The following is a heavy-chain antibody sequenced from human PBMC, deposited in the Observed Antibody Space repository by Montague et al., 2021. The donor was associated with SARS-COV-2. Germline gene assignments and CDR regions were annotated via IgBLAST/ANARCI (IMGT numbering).Heavy chain of an antibody. CDR2: IYRSGNP. CDR1: GGSISRGYYY. V-gene: IGHV4-61*02. CDR3: ARGVDTGVVTVTGGFDS. J-gene: IGHJ4*03. Sequence: TLSLTCSVSGGSISRGYYYWSWIRLPAGMGLEWIGRIYRSGNPNYNPSLENRVALSVDTSRNQFSMKMTSVTAVDTAMYYCARGVDTGVVTVTGGFDSWGQGTLVIVSS. D-gene: IGHD5-18*01.